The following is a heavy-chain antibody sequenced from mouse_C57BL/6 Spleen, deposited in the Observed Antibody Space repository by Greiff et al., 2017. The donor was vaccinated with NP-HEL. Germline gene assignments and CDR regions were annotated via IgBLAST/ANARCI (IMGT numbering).Heavy chain of an antibody. V-gene: IGHV1-69*01. J-gene: IGHJ3*01. CDR2: IDPSYSYT. CDR1: GYTFTSYW. D-gene: IGHD2-1*01. CDR3: ARGDGNFAY. Sequence: QVQLQQPGAELVMPGASVKLSCKASGYTFTSYWMHWVKQRPGQGLEWIGEIDPSYSYTNYNQKFKGKSTLTVDKSSSTAYMQLSSLTSEDSAVYYCARGDGNFAYWGQGTLVTVSA.